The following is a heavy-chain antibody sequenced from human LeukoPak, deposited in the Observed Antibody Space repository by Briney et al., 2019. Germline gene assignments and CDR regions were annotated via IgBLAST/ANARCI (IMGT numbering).Heavy chain of an antibody. CDR1: GGTFSSYA. D-gene: IGHD6-19*01. J-gene: IGHJ4*02. CDR2: IIPIFGTA. V-gene: IGHV1-69*05. CDR3: ATELYSSGSPIDY. Sequence: SVKVSCKASGGTFSSYAISWVRQAPGQGLEWRGGIIPIFGTANYAQKFQGRVTITTDESTSTAYMELSSLRSEDTAVYYCATELYSSGSPIDYWGQGTLVTVSS.